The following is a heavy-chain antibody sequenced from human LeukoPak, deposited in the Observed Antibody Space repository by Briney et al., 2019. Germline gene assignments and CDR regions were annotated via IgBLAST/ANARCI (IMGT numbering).Heavy chain of an antibody. CDR1: RFTFSSYG. D-gene: IGHD6-19*01. V-gene: IGHV3-30*02. Sequence: GGSLRLSCAASRFTFSSYGMHWVRQAPGKGLEWVAFIRYDGSNKYYADSVKGRFTISRDNAKNSLYLQMNSLRAEDTAVYYCARDRGDSSGWYGDWFDPWGQGTLVTVSS. CDR3: ARDRGDSSGWYGDWFDP. J-gene: IGHJ5*02. CDR2: IRYDGSNK.